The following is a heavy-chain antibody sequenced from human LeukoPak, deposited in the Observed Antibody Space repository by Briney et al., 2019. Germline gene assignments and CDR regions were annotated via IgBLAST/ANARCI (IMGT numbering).Heavy chain of an antibody. CDR1: GFTFSDYY. CDR3: ARANGDFDY. Sequence: GGSLRLSCAASGFTFSDYYMSWIRQAPGKGLEWVSYISSSSSYTNYADSVKGRFTISRDNAKNSLYLQTNSLRAEDTAVYYCARANGDFDYWGQGTLVTVSS. J-gene: IGHJ4*02. V-gene: IGHV3-11*06. CDR2: ISSSSSYT. D-gene: IGHD4-17*01.